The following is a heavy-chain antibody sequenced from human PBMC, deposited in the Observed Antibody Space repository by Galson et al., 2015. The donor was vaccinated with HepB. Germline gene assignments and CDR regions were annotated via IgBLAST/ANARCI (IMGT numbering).Heavy chain of an antibody. CDR2: IGTAGDP. V-gene: IGHV3-13*05. Sequence: SLRLYCEASGFTFSSYDMHWVRQATGKGLEWVSAIGTAGDPYYPGSVKGRFTISRENAENSLYLQMNSLRAGDTAVYYCARGGTGTTSLYYYGMDVWGQGTTVTVSS. D-gene: IGHD1-7*01. CDR1: GFTFSSYD. CDR3: ARGGTGTTSLYYYGMDV. J-gene: IGHJ6*02.